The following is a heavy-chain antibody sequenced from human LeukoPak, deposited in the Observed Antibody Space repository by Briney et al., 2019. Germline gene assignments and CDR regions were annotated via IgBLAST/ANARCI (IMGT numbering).Heavy chain of an antibody. D-gene: IGHD3-10*01. J-gene: IGHJ4*02. CDR1: GFTVSSNY. Sequence: GALRLSCAASGFTVSSNYMSWVRQAPGKGLEWVSVIFSGGSTYYADSVKGRFTISRDNSKNTLYLQMHSLRAEDTAVYYCARSQYGSGISWGQGTLVTVSS. CDR2: IFSGGST. V-gene: IGHV3-53*01. CDR3: ARSQYGSGIS.